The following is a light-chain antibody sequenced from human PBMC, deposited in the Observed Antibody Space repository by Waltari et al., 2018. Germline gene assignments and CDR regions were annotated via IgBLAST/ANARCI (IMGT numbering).Light chain of an antibody. CDR3: QQYYSIWT. CDR2: WSS. J-gene: IGKJ1*01. CDR1: QSVLYSSNNKNY. Sequence: DIVMTQSPDSLAVFLGERATINCQSSQSVLYSSNNKNYLAWYQQKPGQPPKLLIYWSSTRESGVPDRFSGSGSGTDFTLTISSLQAEDVAVYYYQQYYSIWTFGQGTKVEIK. V-gene: IGKV4-1*01.